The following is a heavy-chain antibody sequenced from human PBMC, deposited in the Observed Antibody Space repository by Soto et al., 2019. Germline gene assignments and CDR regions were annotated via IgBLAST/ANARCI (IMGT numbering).Heavy chain of an antibody. J-gene: IGHJ4*02. CDR2: MNPNSGNT. Sequence: ASVKVSCKASGYTFTSYDINWVRQATGQGLEWMGWMNPNSGNTGYAQKFQGRVTMTRNTSISTAYMELSSLRSEDTAVYYCAKEVDFWSGYSSRIDYWGQGTLVTVSS. V-gene: IGHV1-8*01. CDR3: AKEVDFWSGYSSRIDY. D-gene: IGHD3-3*01. CDR1: GYTFTSYD.